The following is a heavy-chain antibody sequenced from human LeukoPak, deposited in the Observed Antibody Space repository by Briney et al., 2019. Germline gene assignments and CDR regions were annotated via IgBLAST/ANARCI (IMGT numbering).Heavy chain of an antibody. D-gene: IGHD5-24*01. CDR1: GFTFSGSA. CDR3: TRHGDGYGAFDI. Sequence: PGGSLRLSCAASGFTFSGSAMHWVRQASGKGLEWVGRIRSKANSYATAYAASVKGRFTISRDDSKNTAYLQMNSLKTEDTAVYYCTRHGDGYGAFDIWGQGTMVTVSS. V-gene: IGHV3-73*01. CDR2: IRSKANSYAT. J-gene: IGHJ3*02.